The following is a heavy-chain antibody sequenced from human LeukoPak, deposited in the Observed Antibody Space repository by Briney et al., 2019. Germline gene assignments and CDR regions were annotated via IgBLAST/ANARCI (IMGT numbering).Heavy chain of an antibody. V-gene: IGHV3-30*03. D-gene: IGHD6-6*01. J-gene: IGHJ4*02. Sequence: GGSLRLSCAASGFTFSSHGMHWVRQAPGKGLEWVAVISFDGGNKYYADSVKGRFTISRDNSKNTLYLQLNSLRAEDTAVYYCASTRSSDFDYWGQGTLVTVSS. CDR3: ASTRSSDFDY. CDR2: ISFDGGNK. CDR1: GFTFSSHG.